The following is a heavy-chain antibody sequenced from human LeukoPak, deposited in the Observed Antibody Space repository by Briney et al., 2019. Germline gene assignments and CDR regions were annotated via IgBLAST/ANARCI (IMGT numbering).Heavy chain of an antibody. J-gene: IGHJ4*02. CDR2: ISDTGGST. Sequence: GGSLRLSCAASGFTFSRYGMTWVRQAPGKGLEWVSTISDTGGSTYYAGSVKGRFTISRDNSKNTLYLQMNGLRAEDTAIYYCATGAYFDHWGQGTLVTVSS. CDR1: GFTFSRYG. CDR3: ATGAYFDH. V-gene: IGHV3-23*01.